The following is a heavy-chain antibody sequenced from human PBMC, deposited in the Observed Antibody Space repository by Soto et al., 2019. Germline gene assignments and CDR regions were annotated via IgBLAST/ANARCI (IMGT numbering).Heavy chain of an antibody. D-gene: IGHD2-21*02. CDR2: TSFSGGRT. J-gene: IGHJ4*02. CDR3: AKDSRAFCGGDCSKDY. V-gene: IGHV3-23*01. CDR1: GFIFSNYA. Sequence: GGSLRLSCAASGFIFSNYAMTWVRQGPGRGLEWVSTTSFSGGRTYYADSVKGRFTISRDNSNNTLFLQMSSLRAEDTAIYYCAKDSRAFCGGDCSKDYWGQGTLVTVSS.